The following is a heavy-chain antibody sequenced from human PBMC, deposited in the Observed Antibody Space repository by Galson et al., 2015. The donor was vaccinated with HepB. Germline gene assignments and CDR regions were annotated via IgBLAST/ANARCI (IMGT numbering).Heavy chain of an antibody. D-gene: IGHD4-17*01. J-gene: IGHJ5*02. CDR1: GFTFRSYP. CDR3: AKDALYRSGYNNRYYGDWFDP. V-gene: IGHV3-23*01. CDR2: ISASGSGT. Sequence: SLRLSCAASGFTFRSYPMDWVRQAPGKGLEWVSSISASGSGTFYADSVKGRFTISRDNSKNTLFLQMNSLRAEDTAVYYCAKDALYRSGYNNRYYGDWFDPWGQGTLVTVSS.